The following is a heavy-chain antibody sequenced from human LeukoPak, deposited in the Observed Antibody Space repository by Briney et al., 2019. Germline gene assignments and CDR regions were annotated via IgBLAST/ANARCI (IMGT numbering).Heavy chain of an antibody. CDR3: ARARDSSGYYSPLGY. Sequence: GAPVKVSCKASGYTFTSYYMHWVRQAPGQGLEWMGIINPSGGSTSYAQKFQGRVTMTRDMSTSAVYMELSSLRSEDTAVYYCARARDSSGYYSPLGYWGQGTLVTVSS. D-gene: IGHD3-22*01. V-gene: IGHV1-46*01. J-gene: IGHJ4*02. CDR1: GYTFTSYY. CDR2: INPSGGST.